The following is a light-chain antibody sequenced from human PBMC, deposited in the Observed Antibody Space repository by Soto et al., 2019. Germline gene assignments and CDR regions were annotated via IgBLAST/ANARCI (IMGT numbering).Light chain of an antibody. CDR2: EVS. CDR1: SSDVGGYNY. Sequence: QSALTQPPPASGSPGQSVTISCTGTSSDVGGYNYVSWYQQHPGKAPKLMIYEVSKRPSGVPDRFSGSKSGNTASLTVSGLQAEDEADYYCSSYAGSNNFGVFGTGTKVTV. CDR3: SSYAGSNNFGV. V-gene: IGLV2-8*01. J-gene: IGLJ1*01.